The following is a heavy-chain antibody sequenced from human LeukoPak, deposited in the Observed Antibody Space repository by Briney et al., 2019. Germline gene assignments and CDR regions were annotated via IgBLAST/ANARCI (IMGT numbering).Heavy chain of an antibody. J-gene: IGHJ4*02. CDR1: GFTFSNYW. V-gene: IGHV3-7*01. Sequence: PGGSLRLSCAASGFTFSNYWMGWLRQAPGKRLEWVANMNIDGSEKYYADSVKGRFSISRDNARNSVYLQMASLRVEDTAVYYCARDPVEWELLLDYWGQGTLVTVSS. CDR2: MNIDGSEK. CDR3: ARDPVEWELLLDY. D-gene: IGHD1-26*01.